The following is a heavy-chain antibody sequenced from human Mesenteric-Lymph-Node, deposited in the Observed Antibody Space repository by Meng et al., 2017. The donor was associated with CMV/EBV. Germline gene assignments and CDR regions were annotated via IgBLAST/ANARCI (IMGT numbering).Heavy chain of an antibody. CDR1: GFTFSSYW. CDR2: INSDGSSR. CDR3: TGSKYGGSHMDY. V-gene: IGHV3-74*01. J-gene: IGHJ4*02. D-gene: IGHD1-26*01. Sequence: GESLKISCAASGFTFSSYWMSWVRQAPGKGLVWVSRINSDGSSRSYADSVRGRFTISRDNAKNTLYLQMNTLRAEDTAVYYCTGSKYGGSHMDYWGQGTLVTVSS.